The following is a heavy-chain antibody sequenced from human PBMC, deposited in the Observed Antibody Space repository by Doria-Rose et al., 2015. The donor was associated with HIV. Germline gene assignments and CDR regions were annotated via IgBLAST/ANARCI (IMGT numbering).Heavy chain of an antibody. V-gene: IGHV4-30-4*08. D-gene: IGHD5-12*01. CDR3: ARELRLNTYYFDY. CDR2: SYYSGST. J-gene: IGHJ4*02. Sequence: SWIRQPPGKGLEWIGYSYYSGSTYHNPSLKSRVTISIDTSKNQFSLKLSSVTAADTAVYYCARELRLNTYYFDYWGQGTLVSVSS.